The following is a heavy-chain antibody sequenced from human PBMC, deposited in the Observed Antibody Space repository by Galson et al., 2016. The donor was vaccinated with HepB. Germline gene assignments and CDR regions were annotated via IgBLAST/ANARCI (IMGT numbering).Heavy chain of an antibody. Sequence: SLRLSCAASGFTFSSYAMSWVRQAPGRGLEWVSGISGLGSNTYYADSVKGWVTISRDNSNNTLYVQMSSLRGEDTAIYYCAKVTTVSTSLSNYAMDVWGQGIRVTVSS. D-gene: IGHD4-17*01. CDR3: AKVTTVSTSLSNYAMDV. CDR1: GFTFSSYA. CDR2: ISGLGSNT. V-gene: IGHV3-23*01. J-gene: IGHJ4*02.